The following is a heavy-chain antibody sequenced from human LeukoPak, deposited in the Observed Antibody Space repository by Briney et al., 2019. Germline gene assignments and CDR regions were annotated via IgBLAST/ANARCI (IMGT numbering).Heavy chain of an antibody. CDR3: ARDPYSSGGDY. Sequence: GGSLRLSCAASGFTFSSYAMSWVRQAPGKGLEWVSAISGSGGSTYYADSVKGRSTISRDNSKNTLYLQMNSLRAEDTAVYYCARDPYSSGGDYWGQGTLVTVSS. CDR1: GFTFSSYA. D-gene: IGHD6-19*01. J-gene: IGHJ4*02. CDR2: ISGSGGST. V-gene: IGHV3-23*01.